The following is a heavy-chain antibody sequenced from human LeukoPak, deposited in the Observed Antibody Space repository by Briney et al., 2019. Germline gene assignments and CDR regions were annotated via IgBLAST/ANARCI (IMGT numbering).Heavy chain of an antibody. J-gene: IGHJ4*02. CDR3: AKTGSSGWYYFDY. V-gene: IGHV3-23*01. CDR2: VSGSGGST. CDR1: GFTFSSYA. Sequence: PGASLRLSCAASGFTFSSYAMSWVRQAPGKGLEWVSTVSGSGGSTYYADSVKGQFTISRDNSKNTLYLQMNSLRADDTAVYYCAKTGSSGWYYFDYWGQGALVTVSS. D-gene: IGHD6-19*01.